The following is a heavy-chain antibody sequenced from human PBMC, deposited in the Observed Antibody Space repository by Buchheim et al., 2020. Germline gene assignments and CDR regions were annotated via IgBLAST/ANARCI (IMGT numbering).Heavy chain of an antibody. CDR2: ITGGGVTT. CDR3: TRSMAVAGYSFYYYGMDV. CDR1: GFTSINHA. D-gene: IGHD6-19*01. V-gene: IGHV3-23*01. J-gene: IGHJ6*02. Sequence: EVQSLESGGDLVQPGGSLRLSCAGSGFTSINHALNWVRQAPRKGLEWVSSITGGGVTTYYADSVKGRFTISRDNSRSTLYLQMNSLRAEDTATYFCTRSMAVAGYSFYYYGMDVWGPGTT.